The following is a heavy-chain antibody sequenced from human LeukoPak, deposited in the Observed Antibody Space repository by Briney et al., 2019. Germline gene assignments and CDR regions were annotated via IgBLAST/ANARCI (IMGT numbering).Heavy chain of an antibody. V-gene: IGHV5-51*01. D-gene: IGHD1-26*01. CDR2: IYPGDSDT. Sequence: GESLKISCRASGYSFTTSWIGWVGQMPGKGLEWMGIIYPGDSDTRYSPSFQGQVNISTDKSVTTPYLQWSSLKASDTAMYFCARRGGSLNFFDSWGQGTLVTVSS. J-gene: IGHJ4*02. CDR1: GYSFTTSW. CDR3: ARRGGSLNFFDS.